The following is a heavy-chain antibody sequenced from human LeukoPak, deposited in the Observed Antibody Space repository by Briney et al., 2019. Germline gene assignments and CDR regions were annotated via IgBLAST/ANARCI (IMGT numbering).Heavy chain of an antibody. J-gene: IGHJ6*03. V-gene: IGHV4-34*01. CDR2: INHSGST. CDR1: GGSFSGYY. D-gene: IGHD2-2*01. Sequence: SETLSLTCAVYGGSFSGYYWSWIRQPPGKGLEWIGEINHSGSTNYNPSLKSRVTISVDTSKNQFSLKLSSVTAADTAVYYCARSRVYCSSTSCRAYYYYYYMDVWGKGTTVTISS. CDR3: ARSRVYCSSTSCRAYYYYYYMDV.